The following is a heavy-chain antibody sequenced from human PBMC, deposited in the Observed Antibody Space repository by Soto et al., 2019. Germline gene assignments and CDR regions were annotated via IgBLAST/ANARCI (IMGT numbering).Heavy chain of an antibody. CDR2: IKQDGSEK. D-gene: IGHD3-3*01. J-gene: IGHJ6*02. CDR3: ARATIFGVVIREYGMDV. CDR1: GFTFSSYW. Sequence: GGSLRLSCAASGFTFSSYWMSWVRQAPGKGLEWVANIKQDGSEKYYVDSVKGRFTISRDNAKNSLYLQMNSLRAEDTAVYYCARATIFGVVIREYGMDVWGQGTTVTVSS. V-gene: IGHV3-7*03.